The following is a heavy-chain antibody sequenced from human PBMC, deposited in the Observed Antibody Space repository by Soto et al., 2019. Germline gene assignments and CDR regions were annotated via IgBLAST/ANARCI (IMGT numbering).Heavy chain of an antibody. CDR3: ARGVVTTDFDY. D-gene: IGHD2-21*02. J-gene: IGHJ4*02. Sequence: PGGSLRLSCAASGFTFSSYAMSWVRQAPGKGLVWVSRINRDGSSTSYADSVKGRFTISRDNAKNTLHLQMNSLRAEDTAVYYCARGVVTTDFDYWGQGTLVTVSS. V-gene: IGHV3-74*01. CDR1: GFTFSSYA. CDR2: INRDGSST.